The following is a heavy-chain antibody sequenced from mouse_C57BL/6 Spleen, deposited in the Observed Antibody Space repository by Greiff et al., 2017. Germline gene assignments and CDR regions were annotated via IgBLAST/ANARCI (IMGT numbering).Heavy chain of an antibody. J-gene: IGHJ1*03. CDR3: AREENGPGLRYFDV. V-gene: IGHV1-26*01. CDR1: GYTFTDYY. CDR2: INPNNGGT. Sequence: EVQLQQSGPELVKPGASVKISCKASGYTFTDYYMNWVKQSHGKSLEWIGDINPNNGGTSYNQKFKGKATLTVDKSSSTAYMELRSLTSEDSAVYYCAREENGPGLRYFDVWGTGTTVTVSS.